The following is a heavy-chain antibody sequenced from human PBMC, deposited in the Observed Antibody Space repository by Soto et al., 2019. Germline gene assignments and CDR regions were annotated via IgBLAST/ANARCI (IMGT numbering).Heavy chain of an antibody. CDR3: AREGASGFGMDV. CDR1: CGSISRGVYY. Sequence: ATRASTCRVSCGSISRGVYYWTWIRQHPGKGLEWIGYIDHSGTTNYNPSLKSRVTMSVDTSKNQFSLNLSSVTAADTAVYYCAREGASGFGMDVWGQGTTVNVSS. J-gene: IGHJ6*02. V-gene: IGHV4-61*08. D-gene: IGHD1-26*01. CDR2: IDHSGTT.